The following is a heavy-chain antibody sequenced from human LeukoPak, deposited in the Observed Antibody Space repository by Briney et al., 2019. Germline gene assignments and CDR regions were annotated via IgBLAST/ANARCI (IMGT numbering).Heavy chain of an antibody. Sequence: SETLSLTCTVSGGSISPYYWSWIRQPPGKGLEWIGYIYYSGSTNYNPSLKSRVTISVDTSKNQFSLKLSSVTAADTAVYYCARTTEGGYAYDYFYYYYMDVWGKGTTVTISS. CDR2: IYYSGST. J-gene: IGHJ6*03. D-gene: IGHD5-18*01. V-gene: IGHV4-59*01. CDR1: GGSISPYY. CDR3: ARTTEGGYAYDYFYYYYMDV.